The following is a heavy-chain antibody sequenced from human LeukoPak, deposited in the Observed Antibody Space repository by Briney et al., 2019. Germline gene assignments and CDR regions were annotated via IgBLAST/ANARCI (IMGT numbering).Heavy chain of an antibody. CDR3: ARGAPYYDFWSGYYDYNWFDP. V-gene: IGHV1-18*01. J-gene: IGHJ5*02. CDR1: GYSFTSYG. Sequence: GASVKVSCKAFGYSFTSYGISWVRQAPGQGLEWMGWISGYNGNRKYAQKLQGRVTMTTDTPTSIAYMKLRSLRSDDTAVYYCARGAPYYDFWSGYYDYNWFDPWGQGTLVTVSS. CDR2: ISGYNGNR. D-gene: IGHD3-3*01.